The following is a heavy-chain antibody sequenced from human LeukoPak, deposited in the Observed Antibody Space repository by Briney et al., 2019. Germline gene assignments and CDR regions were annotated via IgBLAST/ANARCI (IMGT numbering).Heavy chain of an antibody. CDR1: GFTFSNHW. J-gene: IGHJ4*02. CDR3: ARDNYWNYSDY. V-gene: IGHV3-74*01. CDR2: ISGDGSST. D-gene: IGHD1-7*01. Sequence: PTGGSLRLSCAASGFTFSNHWMHWVRQAPGKGLVWVSRISGDGSSTRYADSVKGRFTISRDNAKNTLFLQMNSLRAEDTAVYYCARDNYWNYSDYWGQGTLVTVSS.